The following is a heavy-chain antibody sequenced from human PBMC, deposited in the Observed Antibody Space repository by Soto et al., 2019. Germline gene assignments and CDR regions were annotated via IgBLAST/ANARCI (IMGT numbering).Heavy chain of an antibody. CDR2: IIPVFGTT. CDR3: ARGGGPYVWFNEF. V-gene: IGHV1-69*01. Sequence: QEHLLQSGPEVKKPGSSVKVSCKDSGGLFSSFAISWVRQAPGQGLEWLGGIIPVFGTTNYAEKFQDRVTITADESTNTAYRELGGLRSGDTAIYYCARGGGPYVWFNEFWGQGTLVTVSS. D-gene: IGHD3-16*01. J-gene: IGHJ4*02. CDR1: GGLFSSFA.